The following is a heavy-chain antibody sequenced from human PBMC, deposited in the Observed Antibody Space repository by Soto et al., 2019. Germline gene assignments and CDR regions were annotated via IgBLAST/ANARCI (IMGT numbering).Heavy chain of an antibody. CDR3: ASGGYTYGFSAMDV. J-gene: IGHJ6*02. CDR2: INPSGFST. CDR1: GYTFSSSY. V-gene: IGHV1-46*01. D-gene: IGHD5-18*01. Sequence: AASVKVSCKASGYTFSSSYIHWVRQAPGQGLEWMGLINPSGFSTDYAQTFQGRVTVTRDTSTSTVYMELSSLRSEDTAVYYCASGGYTYGFSAMDVWGPGTTVTVSS.